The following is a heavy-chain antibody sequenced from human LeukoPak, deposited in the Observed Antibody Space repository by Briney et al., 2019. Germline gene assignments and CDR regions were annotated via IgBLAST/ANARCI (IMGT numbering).Heavy chain of an antibody. Sequence: GGSLRLSCAASGFTFSSYWMNWVRQAPGKGLVWVSRIASDGSSTTYADSVKGRFSISRDNAKNTLYLQMNSLRVEDTAVYYCARGRPHSNDYLGQGTLVTVSS. D-gene: IGHD2/OR15-2a*01. V-gene: IGHV3-74*01. J-gene: IGHJ4*02. CDR3: ARGRPHSNDY. CDR2: IASDGSST. CDR1: GFTFSSYW.